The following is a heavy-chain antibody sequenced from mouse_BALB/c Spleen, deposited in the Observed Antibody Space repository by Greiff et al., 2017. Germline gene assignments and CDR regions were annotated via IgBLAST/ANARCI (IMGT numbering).Heavy chain of an antibody. J-gene: IGHJ1*01. V-gene: IGHV5-17*02. CDR2: ISSGSSTI. Sequence: EVHGVESGGGLVQPGGSRKLSCAASGFTFSSFGMHWVRQAPEKGLEWVAYISSGSSTIYYADTVKGRFTISRDNPKNTLFLQMTSLRSEDTAMYYCARSWDVRYFDVWGAGTTVTVSS. CDR1: GFTFSSFG. D-gene: IGHD4-1*01. CDR3: ARSWDVRYFDV.